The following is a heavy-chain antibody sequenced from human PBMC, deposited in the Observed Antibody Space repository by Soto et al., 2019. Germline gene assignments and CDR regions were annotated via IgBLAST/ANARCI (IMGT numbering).Heavy chain of an antibody. CDR2: FYYPGST. J-gene: IGHJ4*02. Sequence: SETLSLTCTVSGDSISGYFWSWIRLPPGKGLEWIGYFYYPGSTNYNPSLKSRVTISVDTSKNQFSLMLTSVTAADAAVYYCARGGGNYPYYFDYWGQGTLVTV. CDR3: ARGGGNYPYYFDY. V-gene: IGHV4-59*01. CDR1: GDSISGYF. D-gene: IGHD1-26*01.